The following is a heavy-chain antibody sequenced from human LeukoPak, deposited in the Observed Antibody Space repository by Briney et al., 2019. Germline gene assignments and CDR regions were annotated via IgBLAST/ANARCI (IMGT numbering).Heavy chain of an antibody. CDR1: GFTFSSYA. Sequence: GGSLRLSCAASGFTFSSYAMSWVRQAPGKGLEWVSAISGSGNTTHHSDSVKGRFNISRDNSKNTLFLQMSSLRVEDTAIYYCAKEGTYYDSSGYYTHWGQGTLVAVSS. V-gene: IGHV3-23*01. J-gene: IGHJ4*02. CDR3: AKEGTYYDSSGYYTH. D-gene: IGHD3-22*01. CDR2: ISGSGNTT.